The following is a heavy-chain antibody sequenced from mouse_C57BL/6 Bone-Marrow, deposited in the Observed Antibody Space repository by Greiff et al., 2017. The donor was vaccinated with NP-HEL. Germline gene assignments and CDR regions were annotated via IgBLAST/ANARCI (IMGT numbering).Heavy chain of an antibody. J-gene: IGHJ2*01. CDR2: IDPSDSYT. CDR3: ARYYYYGSSSFDY. CDR1: GYTFTSYW. V-gene: IGHV1-69*01. Sequence: QVQLKQSGAELVMPGASVKLSCKASGYTFTSYWMHWVKQRPGQGLEWIGEIDPSDSYTNYNQKFQGKSTLTVDKSSSTAYMQLSSLTSEDSAVYYCARYYYYGSSSFDYWGQGTTLTVSS. D-gene: IGHD1-1*01.